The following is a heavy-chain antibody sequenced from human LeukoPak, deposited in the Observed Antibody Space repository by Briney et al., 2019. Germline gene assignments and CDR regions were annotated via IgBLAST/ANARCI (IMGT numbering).Heavy chain of an antibody. V-gene: IGHV4-34*01. J-gene: IGHJ5*02. CDR1: GGSFSGYY. CDR2: INHSGST. D-gene: IGHD2-21*02. CDR3: ARGRVNHIVVVTRWFDP. Sequence: KPSETLSLTCAVYGGSFSGYYWSWIRQPPGKGLEWIGEINHSGSTNYNPSLKSRVTISVDTSKNQFSLKLSSVTAADTAVYYCARGRVNHIVVVTRWFDPWGQGTLVTVSS.